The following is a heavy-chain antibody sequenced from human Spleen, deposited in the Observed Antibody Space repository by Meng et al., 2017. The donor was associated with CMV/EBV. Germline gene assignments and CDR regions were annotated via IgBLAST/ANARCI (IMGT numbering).Heavy chain of an antibody. CDR1: GYTFTTYG. CDR3: ARDLGYCSGTNCWFDTFDI. CDR2: ISAYDGDT. Sequence: ASVKVSCKASGYTFTTYGISWVRQAPGQGLEWMGWISAYDGDTNYTQTLQGRVTMTTDTSTSTAYMELRSLTSDDTAVYYCARDLGYCSGTNCWFDTFDIWGQGTMVTVSS. D-gene: IGHD2-2*01. V-gene: IGHV1-18*01. J-gene: IGHJ3*02.